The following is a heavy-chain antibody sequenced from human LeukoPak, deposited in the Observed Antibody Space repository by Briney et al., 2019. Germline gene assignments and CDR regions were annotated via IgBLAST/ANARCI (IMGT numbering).Heavy chain of an antibody. V-gene: IGHV1-2*02. D-gene: IGHD6-13*01. CDR1: LYTLTAYY. J-gene: IGHJ4*02. CDR2: INPNSGGT. Sequence: AAVRVSCKPSLYTLTAYYMHGVRPAPGQGLEWVGWINPNSGGTNYAQKFQGRVTMTRDTSISTAYMELSRLRSDDTAVYYCARSQQLGAWAFDYWGQGTLVTVSS. CDR3: ARSQQLGAWAFDY.